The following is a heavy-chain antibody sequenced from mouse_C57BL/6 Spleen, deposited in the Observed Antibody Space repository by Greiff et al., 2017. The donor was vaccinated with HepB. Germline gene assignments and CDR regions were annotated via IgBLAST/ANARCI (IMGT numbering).Heavy chain of an antibody. J-gene: IGHJ4*01. CDR3: ARSYGSSYAMDY. CDR2: IDPSDSYT. V-gene: IGHV1-69*01. Sequence: QVQLQQPGAELVMPGASVKLSCKASGYTFTSYWMHWVKQRPGQGLEWIGEIDPSDSYTNYNQKFKGKSTLTVDKSSSTAYMQRSSLTSEDSAVYYCARSYGSSYAMDYWGQGTSVTVSS. CDR1: GYTFTSYW. D-gene: IGHD1-1*01.